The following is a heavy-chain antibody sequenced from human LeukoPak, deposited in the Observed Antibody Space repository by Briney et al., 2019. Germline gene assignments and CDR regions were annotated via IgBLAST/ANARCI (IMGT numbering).Heavy chain of an antibody. Sequence: SETLSLTCAVYGGSFSGYYWSWIRQPPRKGLEWIGEINHSGSTNYNPSLKSRVTISVDTSKNQFSLKLSSVTAADTAVYYCARGRPITMIRYWGQGTLVTVSS. V-gene: IGHV4-34*01. D-gene: IGHD3-22*01. CDR2: INHSGST. J-gene: IGHJ4*02. CDR1: GGSFSGYY. CDR3: ARGRPITMIRY.